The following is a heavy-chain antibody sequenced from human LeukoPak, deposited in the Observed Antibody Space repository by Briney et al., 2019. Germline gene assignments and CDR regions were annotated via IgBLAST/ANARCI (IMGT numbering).Heavy chain of an antibody. D-gene: IGHD6-13*01. CDR3: VKESAADATFHFDY. CDR2: LWADGNTA. J-gene: IGHJ4*02. CDR1: GFTFNIFG. Sequence: PGGSLRPSCAASGFTFNIFGMHWVRQVPGNGLEWLAVLWADGNTAHYADSVKGRFTISRDSSENKLYLQMNRLRSEDTAVYYCVKESAADATFHFDYWGQGTLVTVSS. V-gene: IGHV3-33*06.